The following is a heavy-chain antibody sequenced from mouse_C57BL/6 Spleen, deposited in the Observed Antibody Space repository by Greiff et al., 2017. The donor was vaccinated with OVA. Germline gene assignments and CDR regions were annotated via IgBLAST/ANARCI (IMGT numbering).Heavy chain of an antibody. CDR1: GYAFSSSW. V-gene: IGHV1-82*01. CDR2: IYPGDGET. Sequence: QVQLQQSGPELVKPGASVKISCKASGYAFSSSWMNWVKQRPGKGLEWIGRIYPGDGETNYNGKFKGKATLTADKSSSTACMQLISLTSEDSAVFFCAYSSSPYYFDYWGQGTTLTVSS. D-gene: IGHD1-1*01. J-gene: IGHJ2*01. CDR3: AYSSSPYYFDY.